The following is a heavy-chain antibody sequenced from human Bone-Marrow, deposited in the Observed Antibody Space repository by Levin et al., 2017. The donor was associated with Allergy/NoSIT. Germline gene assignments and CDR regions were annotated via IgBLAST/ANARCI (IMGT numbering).Heavy chain of an antibody. CDR2: ISGSGGST. J-gene: IGHJ5*02. D-gene: IGHD3-22*01. Sequence: PGGSLRLSCAASGFTFSSYAMSWVRQAPGKGLEWVSAISGSGGSTYYADSVKGRFTISRDNSKNTLYLQMNSLRAEDTAVYYCAKDRRYYDSSGYYDPRDNWFDPWGQGTLVTVSS. CDR1: GFTFSSYA. CDR3: AKDRRYYDSSGYYDPRDNWFDP. V-gene: IGHV3-23*01.